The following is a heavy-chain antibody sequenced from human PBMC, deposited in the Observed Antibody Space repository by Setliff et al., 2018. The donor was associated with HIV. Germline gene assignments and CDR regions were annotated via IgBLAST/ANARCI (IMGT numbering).Heavy chain of an antibody. CDR3: ARESGIVGAQGFDY. J-gene: IGHJ4*02. CDR2: VSYSGST. V-gene: IGHV4-59*12. Sequence: PSETLSLTCGVSSGSINGYHWSWVRQAPGRGLEWIGYVSYSGSTSYNPSLNSRVTMSVDASRDQFSLNLSSVTAADSAMYYCARESGIVGAQGFDYWSQGTLVTVSS. D-gene: IGHD1-26*01. CDR1: SGSINGYH.